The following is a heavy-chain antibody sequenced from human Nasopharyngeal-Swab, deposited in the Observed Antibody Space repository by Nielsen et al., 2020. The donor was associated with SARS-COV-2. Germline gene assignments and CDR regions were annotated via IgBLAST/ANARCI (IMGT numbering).Heavy chain of an antibody. CDR2: IYYSGST. D-gene: IGHD6-19*01. J-gene: IGHJ4*02. Sequence: SETLSLTCTVSGGSISNYYWSWIRQPPGKGLEWIGYIYYSGSTKYNPSLKSRVTISVDTSKNQFSLKLSSVTAADTAVYYCARLSSGYYPFDYWGQGTLVTVSS. V-gene: IGHV4-59*08. CDR3: ARLSSGYYPFDY. CDR1: GGSISNYY.